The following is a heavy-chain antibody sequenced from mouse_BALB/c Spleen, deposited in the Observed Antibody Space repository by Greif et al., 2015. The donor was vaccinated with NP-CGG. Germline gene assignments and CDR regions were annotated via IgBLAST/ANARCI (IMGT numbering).Heavy chain of an antibody. CDR3: ARGQDGYYDYYAMDY. CDR1: GFTFSSYA. CDR2: ISSGGST. Sequence: EVQGVESGGGLVKPGGSLKLSCAASGFTFSSYAMSWVRQTPEKRLEWVASISSGGSTYYPDSVKGRFTISRDNARNILYLQMSSLRSEDTAMYYCARGQDGYYDYYAMDYWGQGTSVTVSS. J-gene: IGHJ4*01. D-gene: IGHD2-3*01. V-gene: IGHV5-6-5*01.